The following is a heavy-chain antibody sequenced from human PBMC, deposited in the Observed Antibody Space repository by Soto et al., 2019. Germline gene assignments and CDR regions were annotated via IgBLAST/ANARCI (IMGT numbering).Heavy chain of an antibody. V-gene: IGHV3-15*07. CDR3: ATTDQTGGGTFDY. D-gene: IGHD7-27*01. Sequence: PGGSLRLSCAASGFPFSNAWMNWVRQAPGKGLEWVGRIKTTAEGGTTDYAAPVRGRFTMSRDDSKNTLYLEMSSLRSEDTAVYYCATTDQTGGGTFDYWGQGTLVTVSS. CDR1: GFPFSNAW. CDR2: IKTTAEGGTT. J-gene: IGHJ4*02.